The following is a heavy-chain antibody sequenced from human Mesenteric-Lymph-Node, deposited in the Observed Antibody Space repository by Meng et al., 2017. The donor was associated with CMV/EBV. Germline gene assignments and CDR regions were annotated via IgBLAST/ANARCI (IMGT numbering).Heavy chain of an antibody. CDR2: INPNSGGT. CDR1: GYTFTGYY. Sequence: ASVKVSCKASGYTFTGYYIHWVRQAPGQGLEWMGWINPNSGGTNYAQKFEGMVTMTRDTSTSTAYMELSRLRSADTAVYFCAREEPGGYYYYGMDVWGQGTTVTVSS. D-gene: IGHD1-1*01. J-gene: IGHJ6*02. V-gene: IGHV1-2*02. CDR3: AREEPGGYYYYGMDV.